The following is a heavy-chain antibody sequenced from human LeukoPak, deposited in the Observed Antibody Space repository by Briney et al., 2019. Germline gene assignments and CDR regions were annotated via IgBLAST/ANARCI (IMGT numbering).Heavy chain of an antibody. Sequence: GGSLRLSCAASGSTVSSNYMSWVRQAPGKGLEWVSVIYSGGSTYYADSVKGRFTISRDNSKNTLYLQMNSLRAEDTAVYYCAKDSAKLEPTPAFDYWGQGTLVTVSS. CDR3: AKDSAKLEPTPAFDY. CDR2: IYSGGST. V-gene: IGHV3-53*05. J-gene: IGHJ4*02. CDR1: GSTVSSNY. D-gene: IGHD1-1*01.